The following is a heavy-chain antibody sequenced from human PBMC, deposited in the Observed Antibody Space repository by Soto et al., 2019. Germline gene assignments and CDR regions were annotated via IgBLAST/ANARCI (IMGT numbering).Heavy chain of an antibody. Sequence: PSETLSLTCAVYGGSFSGYYWSWIRQPPGKGLEWIGEINHSGSTNYNPSLKSRVTISVDTSKNQFSLSLSSMTAADKAVYYCARGGGYDSFDFWGQGILVTVSS. CDR1: GGSFSGYY. J-gene: IGHJ4*02. D-gene: IGHD3-22*01. V-gene: IGHV4-34*01. CDR3: ARGGGYDSFDF. CDR2: INHSGST.